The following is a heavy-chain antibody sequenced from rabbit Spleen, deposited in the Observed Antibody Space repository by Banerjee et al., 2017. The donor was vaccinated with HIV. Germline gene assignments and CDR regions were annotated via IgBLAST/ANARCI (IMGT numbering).Heavy chain of an antibody. CDR2: IELGSSGFT. Sequence: QQQLVESGGGLVKPGASLTISCKASGLDFSVGDVMCWVRQAPGKGLEWIACIELGSSGFTYFASWAKGRFTISKTSSTTVTLQMTGLTAADTATYFCARAGEGGDGYLNLWGQGTLVTVS. CDR3: ARAGEGGDGYLNL. V-gene: IGHV1S45*01. J-gene: IGHJ4*01. CDR1: GLDFSVGDV. D-gene: IGHD5-1*01.